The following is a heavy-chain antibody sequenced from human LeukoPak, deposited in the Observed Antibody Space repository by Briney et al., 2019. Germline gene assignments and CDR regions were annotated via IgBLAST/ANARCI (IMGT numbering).Heavy chain of an antibody. Sequence: GESLKISCNGFGYSFTSNWIGWVRQMPGKGLEWMGIIYPGDSDTKYSPSSQGQVTISADKSINTAYLQWSSLGASDTAIYYCARGYCGSNSCYLDYWGQGTLVTVSS. J-gene: IGHJ4*02. V-gene: IGHV5-51*01. CDR2: IYPGDSDT. D-gene: IGHD2-2*01. CDR1: GYSFTSNW. CDR3: ARGYCGSNSCYLDY.